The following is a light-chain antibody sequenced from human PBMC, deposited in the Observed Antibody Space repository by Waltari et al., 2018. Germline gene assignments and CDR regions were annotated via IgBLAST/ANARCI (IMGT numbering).Light chain of an antibody. J-gene: IGKJ1*01. Sequence: EIVLTQSPGTLSLSQGERATLSCRASQSVSSSYLAWYQQKPGQAPRLLIYGASSRATGIPDRFSGSGSGTDFTLTISRLEPEDFAVYYCQQYGSSPQGTFGQGTKVEIK. CDR2: GAS. V-gene: IGKV3-20*01. CDR1: QSVSSSY. CDR3: QQYGSSPQGT.